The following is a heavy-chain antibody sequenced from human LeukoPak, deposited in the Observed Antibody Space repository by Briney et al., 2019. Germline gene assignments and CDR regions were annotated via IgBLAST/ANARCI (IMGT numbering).Heavy chain of an antibody. J-gene: IGHJ4*02. D-gene: IGHD5-18*01. Sequence: PGGSLRLSCAASGFTFDDYAMHWVRQAPGKGLEWVSGISWNSGSIGYADSVKGRFTISRDNAKNSLYLQMNSLRAEDTALYYCAKGHSYGYGYYFDYWGQGTLVTVSS. CDR3: AKGHSYGYGYYFDY. CDR1: GFTFDDYA. CDR2: ISWNSGSI. V-gene: IGHV3-9*01.